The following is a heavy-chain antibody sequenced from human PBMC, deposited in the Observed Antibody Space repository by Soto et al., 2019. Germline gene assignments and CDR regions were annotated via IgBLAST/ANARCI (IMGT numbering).Heavy chain of an antibody. D-gene: IGHD4-17*01. CDR1: GFTFSSYG. CDR3: AKDSHQQMTTVTTFLVYYYYYGMDV. J-gene: IGHJ6*02. Sequence: GGSLRLSCAASGFTFSSYGMHWVRQAPGKGLEGGAVISYVGSNKYYADSVKGRFTISRDNSKNTLYLQMNSLRAEDTAVYYCAKDSHQQMTTVTTFLVYYYYYGMDVWGQGTTVTVSS. V-gene: IGHV3-30*18. CDR2: ISYVGSNK.